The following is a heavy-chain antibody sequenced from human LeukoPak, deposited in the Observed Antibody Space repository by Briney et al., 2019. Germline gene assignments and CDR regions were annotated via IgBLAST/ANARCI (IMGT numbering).Heavy chain of an antibody. V-gene: IGHV4-30-4*01. D-gene: IGHD3-22*01. Sequence: SETLSLTCTVSGGSISSGDYYWSWIRQPPGKGLEWIVYTYYSGSTYYNPSLKSRATISVDTSKNQFSLKLPSVTAADTAVYYCARPYYYDSRIDPWGQGTLVTVSS. CDR1: GGSISSGDYY. CDR3: ARPYYYDSRIDP. J-gene: IGHJ5*02. CDR2: TYYSGST.